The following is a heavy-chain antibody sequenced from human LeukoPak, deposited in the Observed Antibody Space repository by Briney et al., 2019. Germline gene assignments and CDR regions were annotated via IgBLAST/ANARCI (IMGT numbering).Heavy chain of an antibody. D-gene: IGHD6-13*01. CDR2: IIPILGIA. Sequence: ASVKVSCKASGRTFISYAISWVRQAPGQGLEWMGRIIPILGIANYAQKFQGRVTITADKSTSTAYMELSSLRSEDTAVYYCARDQGYSSSWTHNWFDPWGQGTLVTVS. CDR1: GRTFISYA. V-gene: IGHV1-69*04. CDR3: ARDQGYSSSWTHNWFDP. J-gene: IGHJ5*02.